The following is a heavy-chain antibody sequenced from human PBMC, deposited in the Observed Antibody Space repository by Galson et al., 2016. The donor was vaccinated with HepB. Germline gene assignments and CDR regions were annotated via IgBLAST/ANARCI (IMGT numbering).Heavy chain of an antibody. CDR1: GFTFINHA. CDR2: ISGRGDNI. CDR3: AKGRNFYDNSGYFAD. V-gene: IGHV3-23*01. J-gene: IGHJ4*02. Sequence: SLRLSCAASGFTFINHAMSWVRQAPGKGPEWVSTISGRGDNIFYGDSVKGWFTISRDNSNNTVFLQMNSLRAEDTAVYYCAKGRNFYDNSGYFADWGQGTLVTVSS. D-gene: IGHD3-22*01.